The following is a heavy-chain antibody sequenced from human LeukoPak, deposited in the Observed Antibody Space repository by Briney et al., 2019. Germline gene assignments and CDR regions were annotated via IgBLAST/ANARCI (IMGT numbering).Heavy chain of an antibody. Sequence: GGSLRLSCAASGFRLSNYAMSWVRQSPARGLEWVSIIYSGGTTHYAASVKGRFNISRDTSKNTLYLQMNSLQDEDTALYFCVRDQAFYGSGSYSWYFDVWGRGTLVAVSS. CDR1: GFRLSNYA. D-gene: IGHD3-10*01. CDR3: VRDQAFYGSGSYSWYFDV. V-gene: IGHV3-66*01. CDR2: IYSGGTT. J-gene: IGHJ2*01.